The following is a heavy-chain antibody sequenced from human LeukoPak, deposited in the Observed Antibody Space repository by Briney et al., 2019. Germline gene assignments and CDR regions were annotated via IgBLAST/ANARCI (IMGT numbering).Heavy chain of an antibody. CDR3: ARDRTTVTGRRTGYYGMDV. D-gene: IGHD4-11*01. CDR1: GGSFSGYY. V-gene: IGHV4-34*01. CDR2: INHSGST. Sequence: PSETLSLTCAVYGGSFSGYYWSWIRQPPGKGLEWIGEINHSGSTNYNPSLKSRVTISVDTSKNQFSLKLSSVTAADTAVYYCARDRTTVTGRRTGYYGMDVWGQGTTVTVSS. J-gene: IGHJ6*02.